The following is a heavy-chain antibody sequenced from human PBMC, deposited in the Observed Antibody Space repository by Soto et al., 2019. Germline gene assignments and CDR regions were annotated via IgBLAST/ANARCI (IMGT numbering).Heavy chain of an antibody. CDR3: ARVSYCGGDCYAPNFDY. J-gene: IGHJ4*02. D-gene: IGHD2-21*02. CDR2: IYYSGRT. Sequence: SETLSLTCTVSGGSISSYYWSWIRQPPGKGLEWIGYIYYSGRTNYNPSLKSRVTISVDTSKNQFSLKLSSVTAADTAVYYCARVSYCGGDCYAPNFDYWGQGTMVTVSS. CDR1: GGSISSYY. V-gene: IGHV4-59*01.